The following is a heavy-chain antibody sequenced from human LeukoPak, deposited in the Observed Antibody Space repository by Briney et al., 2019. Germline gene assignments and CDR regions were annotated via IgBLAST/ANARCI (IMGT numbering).Heavy chain of an antibody. CDR3: ARGPIWTAAAVRGNYYYMDV. D-gene: IGHD6-13*01. CDR2: IYYSGST. V-gene: IGHV4-59*01. J-gene: IGHJ6*03. CDR1: GGSISSYY. Sequence: SETLSLTCTVSGGSISSYYWSWIRQPPGKGLEWIGYIYYSGSTNYNPSLKSQVTISVDTSKNQFSLKPSSVTAADTAVYYCARGPIWTAAAVRGNYYYMDVWGKGTTVTVSS.